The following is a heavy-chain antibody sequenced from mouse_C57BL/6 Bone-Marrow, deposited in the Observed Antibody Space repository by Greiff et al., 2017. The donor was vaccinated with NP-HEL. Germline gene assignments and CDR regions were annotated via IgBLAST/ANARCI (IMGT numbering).Heavy chain of an antibody. CDR1: GFTFSSYA. V-gene: IGHV5-9-1*02. Sequence: EVQVVESGEGLVKPGGSLKLSCAASGFTFSSYAMSWVRQTPEKRLEWVAYISSGGDYIYYADTVKGRFTISRDNARNTLYLQMSSLKSEDTAMYYCTRANYYGSSYDWYFDVWGTGTTVTVSS. CDR2: ISSGGDYI. J-gene: IGHJ1*03. D-gene: IGHD1-1*01. CDR3: TRANYYGSSYDWYFDV.